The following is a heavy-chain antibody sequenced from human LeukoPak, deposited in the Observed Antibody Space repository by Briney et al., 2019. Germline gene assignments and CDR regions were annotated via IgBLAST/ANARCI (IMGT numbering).Heavy chain of an antibody. J-gene: IGHJ5*02. Sequence: ASVKVSCKASGYTFTGNYIHWVRQAPGQGLEWMGWINPNGGGTNYEQKFQGRVTITRDTSISTAYMELSRLTSDDTAVYYCARDIPLPQGGTTSNWFDPWGQGTLVTVSS. V-gene: IGHV1-2*02. D-gene: IGHD1-26*01. CDR3: ARDIPLPQGGTTSNWFDP. CDR2: INPNGGGT. CDR1: GYTFTGNY.